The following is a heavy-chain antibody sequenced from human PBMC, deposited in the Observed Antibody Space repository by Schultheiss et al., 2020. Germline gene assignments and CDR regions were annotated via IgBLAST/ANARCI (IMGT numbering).Heavy chain of an antibody. CDR3: ARAGVATIDY. V-gene: IGHV4-59*01. Sequence: SETLSLTCTVSGGSISSYYWSWIRQPPGKGLEWIGYIYYSGSTNYNPSLKSRVTISVDTSKNQFSLKPSSVTAADTAVYYCARAGVATIDYWGQGTLVTVSS. D-gene: IGHD5-12*01. CDR2: IYYSGST. J-gene: IGHJ4*02. CDR1: GGSISSYY.